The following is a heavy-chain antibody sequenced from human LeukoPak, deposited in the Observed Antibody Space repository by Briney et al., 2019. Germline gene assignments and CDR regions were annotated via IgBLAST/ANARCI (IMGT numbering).Heavy chain of an antibody. D-gene: IGHD5-18*01. CDR3: AKVSGYGYGVNKFDY. Sequence: PSGSLSLSCSASAFTFSSYDLSWVRQGPGKGLEGVSAVSSSGGSSSYADSGKVRFTISTDNSKNTLYLQMHRLRAEDTDVYYCAKVSGYGYGVNKFDYWGQGTLVTVSS. CDR1: AFTFSSYD. CDR2: VSSSGGSS. J-gene: IGHJ4*02. V-gene: IGHV3-23*01.